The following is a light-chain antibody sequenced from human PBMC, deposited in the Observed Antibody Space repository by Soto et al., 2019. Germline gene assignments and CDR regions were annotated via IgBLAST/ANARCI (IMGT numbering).Light chain of an antibody. V-gene: IGKV1-39*01. CDR2: AAS. J-gene: IGKJ1*01. CDR3: QQSYSTMWT. CDR1: QSISRY. Sequence: DIQMTQSPSSLSSSLEDRVIITCRASQSISRYLNWYQQKPGKAPKLLIYAASSLQSGVPSRFSGSGSGTDFTLTISSLQTEDFATYYCQQSYSTMWTFGQGTKVDIK.